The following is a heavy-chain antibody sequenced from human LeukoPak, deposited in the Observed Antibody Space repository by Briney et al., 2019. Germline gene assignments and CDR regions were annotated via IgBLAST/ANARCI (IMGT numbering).Heavy chain of an antibody. CDR2: IYYSGST. CDR1: GGSISSYY. CDR3: ARDGSSSWNAFDI. J-gene: IGHJ3*02. V-gene: IGHV4-59*01. Sequence: SEALSLTCTVSGGSISSYYWSWIRQPPGKGLEWIGYIYYSGSTNYNPSLKSRVTISVDTSKNQFSPKLSSVTAADTAVYYCARDGSSSWNAFDIWGQGTMVTVSS. D-gene: IGHD6-6*01.